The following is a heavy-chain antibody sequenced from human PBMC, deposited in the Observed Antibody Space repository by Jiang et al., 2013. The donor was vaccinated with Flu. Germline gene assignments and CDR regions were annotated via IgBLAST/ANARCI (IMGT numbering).Heavy chain of an antibody. D-gene: IGHD2/OR15-2a*01. Sequence: QTLSLTCDISGVSVFQNGVAWNWIRQSPARGLEWLGTTEYRSTWHNDHAVFVQSRITINTDTSKNQISLQLNSVIPEDTAIYYCARGSNRAIDSWGQGTLVTVSS. V-gene: IGHV6-1*01. CDR2: TEYRSTWHN. CDR3: ARGSNRAIDS. CDR1: GVSVFQNGVA. J-gene: IGHJ4*02.